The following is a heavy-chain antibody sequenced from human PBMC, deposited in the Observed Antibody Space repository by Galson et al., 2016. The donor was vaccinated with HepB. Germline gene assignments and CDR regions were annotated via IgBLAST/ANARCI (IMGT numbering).Heavy chain of an antibody. Sequence: SLRLSCAASGFTSSTYWVNWVRQAPGKGLEWVASIKQDGSQKFSVDSVKGRFTISRDDAKNSLYLQMNSLRADDTAGYYCAGGTYHNWFDAGAREPWSPSPQ. CDR2: IKQDGSQK. CDR1: GFTSSTYW. J-gene: IGHJ5*02. CDR3: AGGTYHNWFDA. V-gene: IGHV3-7*03. D-gene: IGHD3-16*01.